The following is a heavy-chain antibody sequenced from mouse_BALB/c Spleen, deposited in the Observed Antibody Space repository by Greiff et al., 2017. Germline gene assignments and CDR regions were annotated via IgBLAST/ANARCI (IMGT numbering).Heavy chain of an antibody. CDR1: GFTFSSFG. V-gene: IGHV5-17*02. D-gene: IGHD2-1*01. Sequence: EVQGVESGGGLVQPGGSRKLSCAASGFTFSSFGMHWVRQAPEKGLEWVAYISSGSSTIYYADTVKGRFTISRDNPKNTLFLQMTSLRSEDTAMYYCARSMNYGNYGFAYWGQGTLVTVSA. CDR3: ARSMNYGNYGFAY. CDR2: ISSGSSTI. J-gene: IGHJ3*01.